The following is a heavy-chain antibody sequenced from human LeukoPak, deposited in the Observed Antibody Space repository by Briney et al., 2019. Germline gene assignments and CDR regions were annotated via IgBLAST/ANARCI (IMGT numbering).Heavy chain of an antibody. D-gene: IGHD3-10*01. V-gene: IGHV3-23*01. J-gene: IGHJ4*02. CDR1: GFSFSTYA. CDR3: ARAPAGYYGSGTYFDY. Sequence: GGSLRLSCAGSGFSFSTYAMTWVRQAPGMGLESVSAISGSGGYTYYADSVKGRFTISRDNAKNSLYLQMNSLRAEDTAVYYCARAPAGYYGSGTYFDYWGQGTLVTVSS. CDR2: ISGSGGYT.